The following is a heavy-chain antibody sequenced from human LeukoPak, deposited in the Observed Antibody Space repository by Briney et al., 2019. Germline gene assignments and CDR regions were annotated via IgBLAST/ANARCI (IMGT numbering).Heavy chain of an antibody. J-gene: IGHJ6*02. Sequence: GGSLRLSCAASGFTFSSYSMNWVRQAPGKGLEWVSSISSSSYIYYADSVKGRFTISRDNAKNSLYLQMNSLRAEDTAVYYCAREEYEYYGMDVWGQGTTVTVSS. D-gene: IGHD6-6*01. CDR1: GFTFSSYS. CDR3: AREEYEYYGMDV. CDR2: ISSSSYI. V-gene: IGHV3-21*01.